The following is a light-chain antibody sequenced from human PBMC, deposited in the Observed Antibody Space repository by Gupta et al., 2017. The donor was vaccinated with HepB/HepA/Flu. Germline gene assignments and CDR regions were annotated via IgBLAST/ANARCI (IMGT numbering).Light chain of an antibody. Sequence: DIQMTQSPSTLSASVGDRVTITCRASQSISTWLAWYQQKPGKAPNLLIYKASSLGSGVPSRFSGSGSGTEFTLTISSLQPDDCATYYCQQYNDYSAYTFGQGTKLEIK. CDR1: QSISTW. J-gene: IGKJ2*01. CDR3: QQYNDYSAYT. CDR2: KAS. V-gene: IGKV1-5*03.